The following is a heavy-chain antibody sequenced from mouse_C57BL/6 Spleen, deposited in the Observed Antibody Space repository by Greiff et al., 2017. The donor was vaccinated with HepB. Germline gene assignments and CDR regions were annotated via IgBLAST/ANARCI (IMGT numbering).Heavy chain of an antibody. J-gene: IGHJ2*01. Sequence: VQLQESGAELVKPGASVKISCKASGYAFSSYWMNWVKQRPGKGLEWIGQIYPGDGDTNYNGKFKGKATLTADKSSSTAYMQLSSLTSEDSAVYFCARKEGRYYFDYWGQGTTLTVSS. V-gene: IGHV1-80*01. CDR1: GYAFSSYW. CDR3: ARKEGRYYFDY. CDR2: IYPGDGDT.